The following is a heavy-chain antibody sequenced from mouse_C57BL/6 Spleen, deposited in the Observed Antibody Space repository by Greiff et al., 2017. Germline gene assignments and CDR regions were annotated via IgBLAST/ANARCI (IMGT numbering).Heavy chain of an antibody. CDR3: ARRPFLYDFFDVGYIAV. V-gene: IGHV5-6*01. CDR2: ISRCGSYT. CDR1: GFTFSIYG. D-gene: IGHD1-1*01. Sequence: EVQLVESGGDLVKPGGSLTLSCAAPGFTFSIYGISWVRRIPDHRLEWVATISRCGSYTYYPDSVQGRFTISRPNAKNTLYLQVSSLQSWDTAIYYCARRPFLYDFFDVGYIAVWDTGTTVTVSS. J-gene: IGHJ1*03.